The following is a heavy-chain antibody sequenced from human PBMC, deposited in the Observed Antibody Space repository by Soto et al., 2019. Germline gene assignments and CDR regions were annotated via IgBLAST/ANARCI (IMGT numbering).Heavy chain of an antibody. CDR2: ISASGSRT. V-gene: IGHV3-23*01. CDR1: EFTFSSYA. CDR3: AKRGYSFGSLDH. D-gene: IGHD5-18*01. J-gene: IGHJ4*02. Sequence: PGGSLRLSCEASEFTFSSYAMSWVRQAPGKGLEWVSTISASGSRTYYTESVKGRFTISRDNSKNTLDLQMNSLRAEDTAVYFCAKRGYSFGSLDHWGQGTLVTVSS.